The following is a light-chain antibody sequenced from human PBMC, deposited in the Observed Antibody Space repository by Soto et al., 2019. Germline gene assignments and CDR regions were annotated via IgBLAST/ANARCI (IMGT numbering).Light chain of an antibody. CDR1: SGSIASNY. Sequence: NFMLTQPHSVSESPGKTVTISCTRSSGSIASNYVQWYQQRPGSAPTTVICEDNQRPSGVPDRFSGSIDSSSNSASLTISGLKTEDEADDYCQSYDSTNHEVVFGGGTKLTVL. V-gene: IGLV6-57*03. CDR3: QSYDSTNHEVV. J-gene: IGLJ2*01. CDR2: EDN.